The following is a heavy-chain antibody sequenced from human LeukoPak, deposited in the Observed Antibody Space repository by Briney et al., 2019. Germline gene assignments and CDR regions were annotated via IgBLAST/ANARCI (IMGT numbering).Heavy chain of an antibody. CDR2: IYYSGST. J-gene: IGHJ4*02. Sequence: SETLSLTCTVSGGSISSSSYYWGWIRQPPGKGLEWIGSIYYSGSTYYNPSLKSRVTISVDTSKNQFSLKLSSVTAADMAVYYCARHLRDSSGYRPYYFDYWGQGTLVTVSS. CDR1: GGSISSSSYY. CDR3: ARHLRDSSGYRPYYFDY. D-gene: IGHD3-22*01. V-gene: IGHV4-39*01.